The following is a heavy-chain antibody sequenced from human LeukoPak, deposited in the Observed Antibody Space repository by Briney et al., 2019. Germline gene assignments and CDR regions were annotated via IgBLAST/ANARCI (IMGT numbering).Heavy chain of an antibody. Sequence: PGGSLRLSCAASGFTFSSYAMSWVRQAPGKGLEWLSGISISGGSTSYADSVKGRFTISRDNSKNTLYLQMNSLRDEDTAVYYCAKKTSGWKLPFDNWGQGTLVTVSS. J-gene: IGHJ4*02. D-gene: IGHD3-10*01. V-gene: IGHV3-23*01. CDR3: AKKTSGWKLPFDN. CDR1: GFTFSSYA. CDR2: ISISGGST.